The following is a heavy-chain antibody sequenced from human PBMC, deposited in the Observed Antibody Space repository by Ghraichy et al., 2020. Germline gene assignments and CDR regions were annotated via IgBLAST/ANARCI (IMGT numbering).Heavy chain of an antibody. CDR1: GYTFTGYY. D-gene: IGHD3-3*01. V-gene: IGHV1-2*02. CDR2: INPNSGGT. CDR3: AREFGGYDFWSGYPPLSDRRAFDI. Sequence: VKVSCKASGYTFTGYYMHWVRQAPGQGLEWMGWINPNSGGTNYAQKFQGRVTMTRDTSISTAYMELSRLRSDDTAVYYCAREFGGYDFWSGYPPLSDRRAFDIWGQGTMVTVSS. J-gene: IGHJ3*02.